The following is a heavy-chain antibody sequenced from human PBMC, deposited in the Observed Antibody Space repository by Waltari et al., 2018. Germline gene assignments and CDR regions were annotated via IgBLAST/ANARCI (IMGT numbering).Heavy chain of an antibody. CDR3: ASLRSFTGFWSGFRGYFDY. Sequence: QVQLQQWGAGLLKPSETLSLTCAVYGGSFSGYYWSWIRQPPGKGLEWIGEINHSGSTNYNPSLKSRVTISVDPSKNQFSLKLSSVTAADTAVYYCASLRSFTGFWSGFRGYFDYWGQGTLVTVSS. J-gene: IGHJ4*02. CDR2: INHSGST. V-gene: IGHV4-34*01. CDR1: GGSFSGYY. D-gene: IGHD3-3*01.